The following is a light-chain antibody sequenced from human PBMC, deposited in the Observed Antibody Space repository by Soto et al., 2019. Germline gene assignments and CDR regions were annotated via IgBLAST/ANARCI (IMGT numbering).Light chain of an antibody. J-gene: IGKJ1*01. CDR1: QRISRY. Sequence: IQMTQSRSSLPASLGSGVSSTGWSRQRISRYLNWYRQRPGKAPKRQIYAESSLHSGGTSRCSGSGSGTDFTLTISSLQAEDFATYYCKQSYSTPWTFGQGTEVDIK. V-gene: IGKV1-39*01. CDR3: KQSYSTPWT. CDR2: AES.